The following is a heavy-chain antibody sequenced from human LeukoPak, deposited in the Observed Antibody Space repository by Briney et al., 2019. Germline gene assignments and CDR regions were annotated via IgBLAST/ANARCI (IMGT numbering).Heavy chain of an antibody. CDR2: ISGSGGST. J-gene: IGHJ4*02. V-gene: IGHV3-23*01. CDR1: GFTFSSYA. D-gene: IGHD6-19*01. CDR3: AKDASVAGTTTDFDY. Sequence: GGSLRLSCEASGFTFSSYAMSGVRQAPGKGLEWVSAISGSGGSTYYADSVKGRFTISRDNSKNTLYLQMNSLRAEDTAVYYCAKDASVAGTTTDFDYWGQGTLVTVSS.